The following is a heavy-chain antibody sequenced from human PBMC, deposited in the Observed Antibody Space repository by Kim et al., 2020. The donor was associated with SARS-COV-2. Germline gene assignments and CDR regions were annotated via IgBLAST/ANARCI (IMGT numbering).Heavy chain of an antibody. J-gene: IGHJ4*02. Sequence: TANYAQKVQGRVTITADESTSTAYMELSSLRSEDTAVYYCAITGSNFDYWGQGTLVTVSS. V-gene: IGHV1-69*01. D-gene: IGHD1-20*01. CDR3: AITGSNFDY. CDR2: TA.